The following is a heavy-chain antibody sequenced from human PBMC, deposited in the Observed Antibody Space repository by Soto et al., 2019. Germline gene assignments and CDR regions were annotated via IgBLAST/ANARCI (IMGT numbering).Heavy chain of an antibody. V-gene: IGHV3-74*03. J-gene: IGHJ4*02. CDR2: IKNEGTGT. Sequence: PGGSLRLSCAASGFTFSDYWMHWVRQAPEKGLDRVSRIKNEGTGTLYADSVKGRLSISRDNAKNTLYLQMNNLRVEDTAVYFCVRGDGDYHDGNGYLGRHWGQGTLVTVSS. D-gene: IGHD5-18*01. CDR3: VRGDGDYHDGNGYLGRH. CDR1: GFTFSDYW.